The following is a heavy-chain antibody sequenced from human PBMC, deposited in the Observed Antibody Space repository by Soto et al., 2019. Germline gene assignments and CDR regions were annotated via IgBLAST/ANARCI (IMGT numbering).Heavy chain of an antibody. CDR3: ARGRRSSGWYETY. D-gene: IGHD6-19*01. J-gene: IGHJ4*02. CDR2: MNPNSGNT. Sequence: ASVKVSCKASGYTFTSYDINWVRQATGQGLEWMGWMNPNSGNTGYAQKFQGRVTMTRNTSISTAYMELSSLGSEDTAVYYCARGRRSSGWYETYWGQGTLVTVSS. CDR1: GYTFTSYD. V-gene: IGHV1-8*01.